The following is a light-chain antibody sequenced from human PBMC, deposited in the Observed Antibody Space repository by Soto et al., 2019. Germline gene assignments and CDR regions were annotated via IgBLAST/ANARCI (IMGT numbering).Light chain of an antibody. CDR2: HVS. CDR1: QSVGPN. J-gene: IGKJ1*01. Sequence: ILLTQSPATLSVSPGDSATLSCRASQSVGPNLVWYQQGFGQSPRLLIYHVSTRATGVPARFSGSGSETEFTLTISSLQHEDFAIYYCHQYNNWHSWTFGQGTKVDNK. V-gene: IGKV3-15*01. CDR3: HQYNNWHSWT.